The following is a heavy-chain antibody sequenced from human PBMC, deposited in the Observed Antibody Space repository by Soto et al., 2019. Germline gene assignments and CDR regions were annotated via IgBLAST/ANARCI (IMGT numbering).Heavy chain of an antibody. J-gene: IGHJ4*02. Sequence: EVQVVESGGGSVQPGGSLRLSCAASGFTVRTSDMSWVRQAPGKGLESVSVVYSDGITYYADSVKGRFTISRDNSKNTLYLQMNRLRAEDTAVYYCARDDYWGQGTLVTVSS. CDR2: VYSDGIT. V-gene: IGHV3-66*01. CDR1: GFTVRTSD. CDR3: ARDDY.